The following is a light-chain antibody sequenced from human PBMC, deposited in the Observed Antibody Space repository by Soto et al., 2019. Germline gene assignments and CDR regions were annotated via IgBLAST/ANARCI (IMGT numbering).Light chain of an antibody. Sequence: EIVMTQSPATLSVSPGERATLSCRASQSVGTYLAWYQQKPGQAPRILIYGASTRAAGISPRLSGGGSGTDFTITISSLQSEDFAVYHCKQYNDWPRTFGQGTKVGIK. V-gene: IGKV3-15*01. CDR3: KQYNDWPRT. J-gene: IGKJ1*01. CDR2: GAS. CDR1: QSVGTY.